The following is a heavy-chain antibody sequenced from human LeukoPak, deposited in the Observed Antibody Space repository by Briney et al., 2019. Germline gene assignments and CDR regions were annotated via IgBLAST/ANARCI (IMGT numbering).Heavy chain of an antibody. Sequence: PSETLSLTCTVSGGSISSSSYYWGWIRQPPGKGLEWIGSIYYGGSTYYNPSLKSRVAISVDTSKNQFSLKLSSVTAADTAVYYCARQRREGPGSGNVDYWGQGTLVTVSS. D-gene: IGHD3-3*01. CDR1: GGSISSSSYY. CDR3: ARQRREGPGSGNVDY. V-gene: IGHV4-39*01. CDR2: IYYGGST. J-gene: IGHJ4*02.